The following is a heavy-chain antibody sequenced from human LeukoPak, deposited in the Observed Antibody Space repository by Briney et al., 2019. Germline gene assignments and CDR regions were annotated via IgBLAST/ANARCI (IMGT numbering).Heavy chain of an antibody. D-gene: IGHD5-24*01. CDR3: AEREGETEFDF. Sequence: PGGSLRLSCAASGFTFKNYGMHWVRPAPGKGLEWVALIQPNGNDKYYGDSVKGRFTVSRDNSKNTLYLQLNSLRAQDTALYYCAEREGETEFDFWGQGTLVTVSS. J-gene: IGHJ4*02. CDR1: GFTFKNYG. V-gene: IGHV3-30*02. CDR2: IQPNGNDK.